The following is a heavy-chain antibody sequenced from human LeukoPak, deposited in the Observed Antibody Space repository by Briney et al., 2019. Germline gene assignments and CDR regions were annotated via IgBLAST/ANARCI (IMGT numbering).Heavy chain of an antibody. Sequence: GSLRLSCAASGFTFSSYAMSWVRQPPGKGLEWIGYIYYSGSTNYNPSLKSRVTISVDTSKNQFSLKLSSVTAADSAVYHCAKYVSTGWFDPWGQGTLVTVSS. V-gene: IGHV4-59*08. CDR2: IYYSGST. CDR3: AKYVSTGWFDP. D-gene: IGHD5/OR15-5a*01. CDR1: GFTFSSYA. J-gene: IGHJ5*02.